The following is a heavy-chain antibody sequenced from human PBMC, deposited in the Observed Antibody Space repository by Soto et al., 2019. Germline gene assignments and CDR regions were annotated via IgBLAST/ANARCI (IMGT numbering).Heavy chain of an antibody. Sequence: GGSLRLSCAASGFTFSSNWMSWIRQAPGKGLELLANIKHDGSDKYYVDSVKGRFTISRDNAMNSLYLQMNSLRAEDTGVYYCAKNPGYYYDGTGYHFDYWGQGTXVTVSS. CDR1: GFTFSSNW. V-gene: IGHV3-7*01. J-gene: IGHJ4*02. CDR3: AKNPGYYYDGTGYHFDY. D-gene: IGHD3-22*01. CDR2: IKHDGSDK.